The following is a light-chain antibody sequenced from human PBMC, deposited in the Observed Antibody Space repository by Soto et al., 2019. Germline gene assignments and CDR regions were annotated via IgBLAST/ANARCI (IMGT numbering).Light chain of an antibody. J-gene: IGKJ2*01. CDR2: WAS. Sequence: IVMSQSPDSLAVSLGERATINCKSSQSVLHRSTNNNYLAWYQQKPGQPPKLLFYWASTRQSGVPGRFSGSGSETDFTLTISSLQAEDVAGYYCQQYYNTPYTFGQGTKLEIK. CDR1: QSVLHRSTNNNY. V-gene: IGKV4-1*01. CDR3: QQYYNTPYT.